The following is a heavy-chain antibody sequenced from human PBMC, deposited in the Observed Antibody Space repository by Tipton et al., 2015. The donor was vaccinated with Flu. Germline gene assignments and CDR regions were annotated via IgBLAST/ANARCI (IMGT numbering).Heavy chain of an antibody. CDR1: GFTFSTYS. J-gene: IGHJ4*02. CDR2: ISGSGGST. D-gene: IGHD4-23*01. V-gene: IGHV3-23*01. Sequence: GSLRLSCAASGFTFSTYSMSWVRQSAGKGLEWVSAISGSGGSTYYADSVKGRFTISRNNSKNTLYLQMNSLRAEDTAVYYCAKDQLPVVVTHLNYWGQGTLVTVSS. CDR3: AKDQLPVVVTHLNY.